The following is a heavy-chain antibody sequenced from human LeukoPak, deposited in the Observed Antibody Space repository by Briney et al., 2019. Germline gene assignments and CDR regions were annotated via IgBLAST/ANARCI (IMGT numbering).Heavy chain of an antibody. CDR3: ASHDWNSSSWYENWFDP. D-gene: IGHD6-13*01. V-gene: IGHV4-4*07. J-gene: IGHJ5*02. Sequence: SETLSLTCTVSGGSISSYYWSWIRQPAGKGLEWIGRIYTSGSTNYNPSLKSRVTMSVDTSKNQFSLKLSSVTAADTAVYYCASHDWNSSSWYENWFDPWGQGTLVTVSS. CDR1: GGSISSYY. CDR2: IYTSGST.